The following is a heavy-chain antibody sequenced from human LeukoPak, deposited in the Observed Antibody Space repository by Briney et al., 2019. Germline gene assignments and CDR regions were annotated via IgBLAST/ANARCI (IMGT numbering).Heavy chain of an antibody. CDR1: RFTVSSNY. D-gene: IGHD6-13*01. V-gene: IGHV4-39*07. CDR2: IYYSGST. CDR3: AGVGGQQLPPRTYYYYYMDV. Sequence: GSLRLSCAASRFTVSSNYMSWVRQAPGKGLEWVGSIYYSGSTYYNPSLKSRVTISVDTSKNQFSLKLSSVAAADTAVYYCAGVGGQQLPPRTYYYYYMDVWGKGTTVTISS. J-gene: IGHJ6*03.